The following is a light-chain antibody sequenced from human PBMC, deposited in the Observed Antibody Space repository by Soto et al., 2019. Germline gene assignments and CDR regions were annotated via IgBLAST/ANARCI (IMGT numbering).Light chain of an antibody. V-gene: IGKV3-15*01. J-gene: IGKJ5*01. CDR3: QQYNNWRLIT. Sequence: EIVMTQPPATLSVSPGERATLSCRASQSVSSNLGWYQQKPGQASRLLIYGASTRATGIPARFSGSGSGTEFTLTISSLQSEDFAVYYCQQYNNWRLITFGQGTRLEIK. CDR1: QSVSSN. CDR2: GAS.